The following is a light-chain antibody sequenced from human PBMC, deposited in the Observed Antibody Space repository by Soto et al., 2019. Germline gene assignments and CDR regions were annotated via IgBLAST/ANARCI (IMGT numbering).Light chain of an antibody. J-gene: IGKJ2*01. CDR3: QQSDSSPYT. CDR1: EPISTF. V-gene: IGKV1-39*01. CDR2: STS. Sequence: DIQMTQSPSSLSASVGDRVTITCRASEPISTFLNWYQQKPGKAPTLLIYSTSTLQSGVPARFSGGGFGTDFTLTISSLQTEDFAPYFCQQSDSSPYTFGQGTKLQIK.